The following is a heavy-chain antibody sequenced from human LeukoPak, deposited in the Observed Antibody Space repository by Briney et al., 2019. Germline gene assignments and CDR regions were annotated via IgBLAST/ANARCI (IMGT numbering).Heavy chain of an antibody. D-gene: IGHD4-17*01. Sequence: PSETLSLTCTVSGGSVSSGSYYWSWIRQPPGKGLEWIGYIYYSGSTNYNPSLKSRVTISVDTSKNQFSLSLRSVTAADTAVYFCARDPGDYNHDWYFDLWGRGTLVTVSS. CDR3: ARDPGDYNHDWYFDL. CDR2: IYYSGST. CDR1: GGSVSSGSYY. J-gene: IGHJ2*01. V-gene: IGHV4-61*01.